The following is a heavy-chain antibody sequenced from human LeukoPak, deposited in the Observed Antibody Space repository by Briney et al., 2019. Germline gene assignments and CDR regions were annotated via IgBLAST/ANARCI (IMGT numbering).Heavy chain of an antibody. CDR3: ARASYGSGYDY. CDR1: GGSVSSGSYY. V-gene: IGHV4-61*01. D-gene: IGHD5-12*01. Sequence: SETLSLTCTVSGGSVSSGSYYWSWIRQPPGKGLEWIGYIYYSGSTNYNPSIKSRVTISVDTSKNQFSLKLSSVTAADTAVYYCARASYGSGYDYWGQGTLVTVSS. J-gene: IGHJ4*02. CDR2: IYYSGST.